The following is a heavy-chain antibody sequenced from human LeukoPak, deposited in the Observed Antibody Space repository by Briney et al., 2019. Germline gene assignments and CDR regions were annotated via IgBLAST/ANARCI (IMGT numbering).Heavy chain of an antibody. CDR2: IYYSGST. CDR1: GGSISSYY. V-gene: IGHV4-59*01. CDR3: ATLRRDGLKGYFDY. D-gene: IGHD5-24*01. J-gene: IGHJ4*02. Sequence: PSETLSLTXTVSGGSISSYYWSWIRQPPGKGLEWMGNIYYSGSTNYNLSLKSRATIPVDTSKTQFSLKLSSVTAADTAVYSCATLRRDGLKGYFDYWGRGTLVTVSS.